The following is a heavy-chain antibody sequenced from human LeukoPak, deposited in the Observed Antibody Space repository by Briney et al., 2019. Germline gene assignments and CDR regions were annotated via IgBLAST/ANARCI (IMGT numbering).Heavy chain of an antibody. V-gene: IGHV3-30*04. Sequence: GGSLRLSCAASGFTFSSYAMHWVRQAPGKGLEWVAVISYDGSNKYYADSVKGRFTISRDNSKNTLYLQMNSLRAEDTAVYYCARVYYDSSGYYYRDANVGAFDIWGQGTMVTVSS. CDR1: GFTFSSYA. CDR3: ARVYYDSSGYYYRDANVGAFDI. J-gene: IGHJ3*02. CDR2: ISYDGSNK. D-gene: IGHD3-22*01.